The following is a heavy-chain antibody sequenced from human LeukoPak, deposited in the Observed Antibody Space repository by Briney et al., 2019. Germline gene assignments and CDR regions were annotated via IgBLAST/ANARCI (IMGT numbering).Heavy chain of an antibody. J-gene: IGHJ4*02. CDR1: GGSINSGIFY. D-gene: IGHD1-26*01. CDR3: ARRSDSGSDDGEDYFDY. CDR2: MYYDGSS. Sequence: SETLSLTCTVSGGSINSGIFYWGWIRQPPGKGLEWIGSMYYDGSSYYNPSLKSRVTTSVDTPKNQFSLKLTSVTAADTAVYFCARRSDSGSDDGEDYFDYWGQGTLVTVSS. V-gene: IGHV4-39*01.